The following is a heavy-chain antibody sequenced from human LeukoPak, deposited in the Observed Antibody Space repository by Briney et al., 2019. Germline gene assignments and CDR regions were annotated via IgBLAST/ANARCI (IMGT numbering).Heavy chain of an antibody. Sequence: ASVKVSCKASGYTFTNYYMHWVRQAPGQGLEWMGVINLSGGSTTYAQKFQGRVTMTRDTSTSTAYMDLSTLRSEDTAVYYCARAKSQRGYTYGPHTYFDYWGQGTLVTVSS. CDR1: GYTFTNYY. CDR3: ARAKSQRGYTYGPHTYFDY. V-gene: IGHV1-46*01. J-gene: IGHJ4*02. D-gene: IGHD5-18*01. CDR2: INLSGGST.